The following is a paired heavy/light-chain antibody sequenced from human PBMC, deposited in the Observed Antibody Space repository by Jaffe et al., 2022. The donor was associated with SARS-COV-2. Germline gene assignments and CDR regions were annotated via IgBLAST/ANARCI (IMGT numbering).Heavy chain of an antibody. Sequence: EVRLVESGGGLIQPGGSLRVSCAASGVTVSDNYMTWVRQPPGKGLEWVSVIYSGGTTYYADSVRGRFTISRDNSKNTLFLEMNSLRAEDTAVYYCARVFSDSSGWYYLDHWGQGALVTVSS. CDR3: ARVFSDSSGWYYLDH. V-gene: IGHV3-53*01. J-gene: IGHJ4*02. CDR2: IYSGGTT. D-gene: IGHD6-19*01. CDR1: GVTVSDNY.
Light chain of an antibody. J-gene: IGKJ1*01. CDR3: QHYDKWPST. Sequence: EIVMTQSPATLSVSPGERATLSCRASQSVGSHLAWYQQRPGQAPRLLIYDASIRAAGVPARFSGSGSGTECTLTISSLQSEDFAVYYCQHYDKWPSTFGQGTKVEIK. CDR1: QSVGSH. CDR2: DAS. V-gene: IGKV3-15*01.